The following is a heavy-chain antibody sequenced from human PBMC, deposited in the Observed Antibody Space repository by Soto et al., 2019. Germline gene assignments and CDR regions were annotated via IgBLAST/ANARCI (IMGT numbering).Heavy chain of an antibody. CDR1: GFTFSSYS. CDR2: ISSSSSYI. V-gene: IGHV3-21*01. Sequence: EVQLVESGGGLVKPGGSLRLSCAASGFTFSSYSMNWVRQAPGKGLEWVSSISSSSSYIYYADSVKGRFTISRDNAKNSLYLQMNSLRAEDTAVYYCARAAGYCSSTGCYIYYYYMDVWGKGTTVTVSS. D-gene: IGHD2-2*02. J-gene: IGHJ6*03. CDR3: ARAAGYCSSTGCYIYYYYMDV.